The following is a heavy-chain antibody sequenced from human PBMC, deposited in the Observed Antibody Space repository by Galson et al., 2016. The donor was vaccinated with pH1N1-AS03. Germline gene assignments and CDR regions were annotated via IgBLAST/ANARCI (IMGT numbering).Heavy chain of an antibody. CDR2: ISSSGATT. D-gene: IGHD3-22*01. J-gene: IGHJ6*02. Sequence: SLRLSCAASGFTFNNFAMGWVRQAPGKGLEWVSGISSSGATTNYADSVRGRFTISRDTSKKTMHLQMNSLRVEDTAVYYCARDGQLWPHYYPLDVGGQGTTVTVSS. CDR3: ARDGQLWPHYYPLDV. CDR1: GFTFNNFA. V-gene: IGHV3-23*01.